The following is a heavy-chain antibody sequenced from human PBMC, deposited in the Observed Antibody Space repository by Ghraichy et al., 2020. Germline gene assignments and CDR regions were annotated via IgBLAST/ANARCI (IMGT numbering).Heavy chain of an antibody. Sequence: GGSLRLSCAASGFTFTTYEMNLVRQSPGKGLEWISYIAGSRDTIYYADSVKGRFTISRDKDSLFLQMNSLRAEDTATYYCARGTFDYSREDHGGAFDYWGQGTLVTVAS. D-gene: IGHD6-13*01. CDR2: IAGSRDTI. CDR1: GFTFTTYE. V-gene: IGHV3-48*03. J-gene: IGHJ4*02. CDR3: ARGTFDYSREDHGGAFDY.